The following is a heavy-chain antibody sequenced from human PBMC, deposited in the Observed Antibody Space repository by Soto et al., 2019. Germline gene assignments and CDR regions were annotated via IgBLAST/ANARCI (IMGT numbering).Heavy chain of an antibody. CDR3: ASRSENGYNYDFDY. CDR2: IIPIFGTP. Sequence: QVLLVQSGAEVKKPGSSVKVSCKASGGTFNSYALSWVRQAPGQGLEWMGGIIPIFGTPNYAQKFQGSVTITADESTSTANMELSGLRSEDTAVYYCASRSENGYNYDFDYWGHGNLVTVS. J-gene: IGHJ4*01. V-gene: IGHV1-69*12. CDR1: GGTFNSYA. D-gene: IGHD5-12*01.